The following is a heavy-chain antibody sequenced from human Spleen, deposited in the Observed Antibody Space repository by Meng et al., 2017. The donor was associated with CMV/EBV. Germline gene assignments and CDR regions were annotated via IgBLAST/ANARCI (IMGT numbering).Heavy chain of an antibody. CDR3: ARDYYGSGSYYPYYYYYGMDV. J-gene: IGHJ6*02. V-gene: IGHV3-33*01. Sequence: GESLKISCAASGFTFSRYGMHWVRQAPGKGLEWVAVIWSDGLNKYYAASVKGRFTISRDNAKNSLYLQMNSLRAEDTAVYYCARDYYGSGSYYPYYYYYGMDVWGQGTTVTVSS. CDR2: IWSDGLNK. D-gene: IGHD3-10*01. CDR1: GFTFSRYG.